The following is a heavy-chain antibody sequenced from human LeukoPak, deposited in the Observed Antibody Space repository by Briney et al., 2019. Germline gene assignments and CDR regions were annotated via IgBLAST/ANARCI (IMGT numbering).Heavy chain of an antibody. V-gene: IGHV3-48*01. CDR1: GFTFSSYS. CDR2: ISSSSSII. Sequence: GGSLRLSCAASGFTFSSYSMSWVRQAPGKGLEWVSYISSSSSIIFYADSVKGRFTISRDNSKNTLYLQMNSLRAEDTAVYYCAKDLVLRYFDWLLYVGYYYYGMDVWGQGTTVTVSS. CDR3: AKDLVLRYFDWLLYVGYYYYGMDV. J-gene: IGHJ6*02. D-gene: IGHD3-9*01.